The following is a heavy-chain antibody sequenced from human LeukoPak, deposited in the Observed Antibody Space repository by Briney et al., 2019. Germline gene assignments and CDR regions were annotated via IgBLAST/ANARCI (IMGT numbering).Heavy chain of an antibody. CDR2: LSGNGGTT. J-gene: IGHJ6*02. D-gene: IGHD6-19*01. Sequence: GGSLRLSCAASGFTFSTNAMSWVRQAPGKGLGWVSTLSGNGGTTYYADSVKGRFTISRDNSKNTMYLQMNSLRAEDTAIYYCAKDQWLGRSYYGMDVWGQGTPVTVSS. CDR1: GFTFSTNA. V-gene: IGHV3-23*01. CDR3: AKDQWLGRSYYGMDV.